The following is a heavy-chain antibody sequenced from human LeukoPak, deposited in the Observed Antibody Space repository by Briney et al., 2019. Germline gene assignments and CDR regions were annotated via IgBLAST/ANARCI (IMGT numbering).Heavy chain of an antibody. CDR1: GFTFDDYA. CDR3: ARGTRDFWADY. J-gene: IGHJ4*02. V-gene: IGHV3-9*01. D-gene: IGHD3-3*01. Sequence: GGSLRLSCAASGFTFDDYAMHWVRQAPGKGLEWVSGISWNSGSIGYADSVKGRFTISRDNAKNSLYLQMNSLRAEDTAVYYCARGTRDFWADYWGQGTLVTVSS. CDR2: ISWNSGSI.